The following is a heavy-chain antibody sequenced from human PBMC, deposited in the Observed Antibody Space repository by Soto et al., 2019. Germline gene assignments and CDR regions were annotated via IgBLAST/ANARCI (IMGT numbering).Heavy chain of an antibody. Sequence: EVQLVESGGGLVQPGGSLRLSCAASGFTFSSYWMSWVRQAPEKGLEWVANIKHNGNDLYFVDSVKGRFTISRDNAKNSLYVHMVSVSAEDTSVYYCAMTLFGGSTPSSYLGVWGQGTTVTGS. V-gene: IGHV3-7*01. CDR2: IKHNGNDL. CDR1: GFTFSSYW. CDR3: AMTLFGGSTPSSYLGV. J-gene: IGHJ6*02. D-gene: IGHD3-10*01.